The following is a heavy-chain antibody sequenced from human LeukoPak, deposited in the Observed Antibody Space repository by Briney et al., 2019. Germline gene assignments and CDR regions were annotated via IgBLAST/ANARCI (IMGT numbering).Heavy chain of an antibody. Sequence: ASVKVSCKASGYTFTSYDINWVRQATGQGLEWMGWMNPNSGGTNYAQKFQGRVTMTRDTSISTAYMELSRPRSDDTAVYYCASGYCSSTSCYDYWGQGTLVTVSS. CDR2: MNPNSGGT. CDR1: GYTFTSYD. D-gene: IGHD2-2*01. V-gene: IGHV1-2*02. J-gene: IGHJ4*02. CDR3: ASGYCSSTSCYDY.